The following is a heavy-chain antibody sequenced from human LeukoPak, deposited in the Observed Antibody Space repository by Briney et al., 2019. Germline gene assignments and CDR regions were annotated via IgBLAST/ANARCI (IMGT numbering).Heavy chain of an antibody. CDR3: ARDSRIAAAAPGAYYYYGMDV. J-gene: IGHJ6*04. CDR2: IYYSGST. CDR1: GGSLSSGGYY. V-gene: IGHV4-31*03. D-gene: IGHD6-13*01. Sequence: SETLSLTCTVSGGSLSSGGYYWSWIRQHPGKGLEWIGYIYYSGSTYYNPSLKSRVTISVDTSKNQFSLKLSSVTAADTAVHYCARDSRIAAAAPGAYYYYGMDVWGKGTTVTVSS.